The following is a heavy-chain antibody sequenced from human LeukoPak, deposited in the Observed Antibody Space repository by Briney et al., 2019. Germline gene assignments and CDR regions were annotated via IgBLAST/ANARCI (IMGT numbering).Heavy chain of an antibody. V-gene: IGHV1-46*01. CDR3: ARVGYYDSSGYADYYYYGMDV. Sequence: ASVKVSCTAPGYTFTSYYMHWVRQAPGQGLEWMGIINPSGGSTSYAQKFQGRVTMTRDTSTSTVCMELSSLRSEDTAVYYCARVGYYDSSGYADYYYYGMDVWGQGTTVTVSS. D-gene: IGHD3-22*01. CDR1: GYTFTSYY. J-gene: IGHJ6*02. CDR2: INPSGGST.